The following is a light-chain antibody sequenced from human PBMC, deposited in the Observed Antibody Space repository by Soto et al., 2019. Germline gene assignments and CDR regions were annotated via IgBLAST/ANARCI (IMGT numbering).Light chain of an antibody. Sequence: DIQLTQSPFFLSASVGDRVTITCRASQGIRSYLAWYQQRPGKAPELLIYGASTLLTGVASRFSGSGSGTEFTLTISSLQPEDFATYFCQQLNIFPPLFTFGPGTKVDIK. CDR3: QQLNIFPPLFT. V-gene: IGKV1-9*01. J-gene: IGKJ3*01. CDR1: QGIRSY. CDR2: GAS.